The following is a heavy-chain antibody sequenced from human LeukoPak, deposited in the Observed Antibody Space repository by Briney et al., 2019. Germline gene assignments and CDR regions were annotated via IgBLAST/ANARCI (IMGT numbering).Heavy chain of an antibody. CDR1: GYTSTSYG. CDR3: ARDCSSTSCYTPFDY. CDR2: ISAYNGNT. D-gene: IGHD2-2*02. J-gene: IGHJ4*02. V-gene: IGHV1-18*01. Sequence: ASVKVSCKASGYTSTSYGISWVRQAPGQGLERMGWISAYNGNTNYAQKLQGRVTMTTDTSTSTAYMELSSLRSEDTAVYYCARDCSSTSCYTPFDYWGQGTLVTVSS.